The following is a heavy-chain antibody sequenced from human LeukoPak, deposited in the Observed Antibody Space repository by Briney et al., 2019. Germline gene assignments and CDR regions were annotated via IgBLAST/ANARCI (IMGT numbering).Heavy chain of an antibody. D-gene: IGHD3-22*01. CDR3: AILETYCYDSSGSDVFDY. CDR2: ISGSGGST. CDR1: GFTFSSYA. V-gene: IGHV3-23*01. J-gene: IGHJ4*02. Sequence: GGSLRLSCAASGFTFSSYAMSWVRQAPGKGLEWVSAISGSGGSTYYADSVKGRFTISRDNSKNTLYLQMNSLRAEDTAVYYCAILETYCYDSSGSDVFDYWGQGTLVTVSS.